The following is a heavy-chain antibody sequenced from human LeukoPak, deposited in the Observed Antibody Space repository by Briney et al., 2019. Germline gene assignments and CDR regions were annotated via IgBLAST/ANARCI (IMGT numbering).Heavy chain of an antibody. CDR2: ISSSSSYI. Sequence: GGSLRLSCAASGFTFSSYSMNWVRQAPGKGLEWVSSISSSSSYIYYADSVKGQFTISRDNAKNSLYLQMNSLRAEDTAVYYCARDSVVANRIDYWGQGTLVTVSS. D-gene: IGHD2-15*01. V-gene: IGHV3-21*01. J-gene: IGHJ4*02. CDR3: ARDSVVANRIDY. CDR1: GFTFSSYS.